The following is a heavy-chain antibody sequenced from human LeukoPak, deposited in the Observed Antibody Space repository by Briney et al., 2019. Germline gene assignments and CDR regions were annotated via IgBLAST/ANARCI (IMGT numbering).Heavy chain of an antibody. J-gene: IGHJ4*02. V-gene: IGHV1-69*01. D-gene: IGHD1-14*01. Sequence: KXSCKASGGTFSSYAISWVGQAPGQGLEWMGGIIPIFGTANYAQKFQGRVTITADESTSTAYMELSSLRSEDTAVYYCAREVDITGFDYWGQGTLVTVSS. CDR2: IIPIFGTA. CDR1: GGTFSSYA. CDR3: AREVDITGFDY.